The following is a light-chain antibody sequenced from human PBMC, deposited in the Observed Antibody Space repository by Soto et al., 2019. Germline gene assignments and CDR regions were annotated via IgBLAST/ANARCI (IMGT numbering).Light chain of an antibody. CDR3: ASYAGSRTYV. CDR2: EVT. V-gene: IGLV2-23*02. J-gene: IGLJ1*01. Sequence: QSAVTQPASVSGSPGQSVTISCSGSDIGNYNLVSWYQHLPGRAPKLLIFEVTMRPSGISDRFSGSKSASTASLTISGLQAEDEGDYYCASYAGSRTYVFGRGTKLTGL. CDR1: SDIGNYNL.